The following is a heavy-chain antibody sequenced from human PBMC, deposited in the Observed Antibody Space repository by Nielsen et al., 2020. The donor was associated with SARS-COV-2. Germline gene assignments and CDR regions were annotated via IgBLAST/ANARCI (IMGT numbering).Heavy chain of an antibody. CDR3: ARDRRYSGYDWGRGPYYYYGLDV. CDR1: GGSISGAY. J-gene: IGHJ6*02. V-gene: IGHV4-59*01. Sequence: SETLSLTCTVSGGSISGAYWSWLRQPPGEGLEWIAYIYPSGRTNYNPSLKSRAIISEDTSRNQFSLRLNSVTAADTAVYYCARDRRYSGYDWGRGPYYYYGLDVWGQGTTVTVSS. D-gene: IGHD5-12*01. CDR2: IYPSGRT.